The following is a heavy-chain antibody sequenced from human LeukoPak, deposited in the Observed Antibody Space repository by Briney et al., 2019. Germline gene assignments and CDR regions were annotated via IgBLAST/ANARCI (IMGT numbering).Heavy chain of an antibody. CDR3: ARATVVKAPDY. J-gene: IGHJ4*02. CDR1: GFTFSSYS. V-gene: IGHV3-48*01. Sequence: GGSLRLSCAASGFTFSSYSMKWVRQAPGKGLEWGSYISSSSSTIYYADSVKGRFTISRDNAKNSLYLQMNSLRAEDTAVYYCARATVVKAPDYWGQGTLVTVSS. D-gene: IGHD4-23*01. CDR2: ISSSSSTI.